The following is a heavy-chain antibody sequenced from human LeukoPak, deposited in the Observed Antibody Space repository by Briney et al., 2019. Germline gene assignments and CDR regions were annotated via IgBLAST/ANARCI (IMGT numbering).Heavy chain of an antibody. Sequence: LTGGSLRLSCAASRFTFDYGMSWVRQAPGKGLEWVSGINWNGGSTGYADSVKGRFTISRDNAKNYLYLQMNSLRAEDTALYYCARNTRSTEYYYGSGSYYSYYFDYWGQGTLVTVSS. CDR1: RFTFDYG. D-gene: IGHD3-10*01. V-gene: IGHV3-20*04. J-gene: IGHJ4*02. CDR2: INWNGGST. CDR3: ARNTRSTEYYYGSGSYYSYYFDY.